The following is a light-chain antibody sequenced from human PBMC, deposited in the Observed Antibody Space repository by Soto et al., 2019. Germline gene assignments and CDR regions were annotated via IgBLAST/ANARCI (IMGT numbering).Light chain of an antibody. CDR1: QGISSW. CDR2: AAS. J-gene: IGKJ4*01. V-gene: IGKV1D-12*01. CDR3: QQANSFG. Sequence: DIQMTQSPSSVSASVGDRVTITCRASQGISSWLAWYQKKPGKAPKLLIYAASSLQSGVPSRFSGSGSGTDFTLTISSLQPEDCVTYYCQQANSFGFGGGTKGEIK.